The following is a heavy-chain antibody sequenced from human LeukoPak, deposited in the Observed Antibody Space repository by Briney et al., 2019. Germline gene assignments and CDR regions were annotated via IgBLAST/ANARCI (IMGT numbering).Heavy chain of an antibody. CDR3: AKAPWGDYVPDFDY. CDR2: ISGSGGST. Sequence: GGSLRLSCAASGFTFSNDAMSWVRQAPGKGLEWVSAISGSGGSTYYADSVKGRFTISRDNSKNTLYLQMNSLRAEDTAVYYCAKAPWGDYVPDFDYWGQGTLVTVSS. V-gene: IGHV3-23*01. D-gene: IGHD4-17*01. CDR1: GFTFSNDA. J-gene: IGHJ4*02.